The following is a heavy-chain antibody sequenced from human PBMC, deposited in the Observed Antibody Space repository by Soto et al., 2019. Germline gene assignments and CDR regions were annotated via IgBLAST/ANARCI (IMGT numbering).Heavy chain of an antibody. CDR3: AREFGGYKNYYYDALDV. V-gene: IGHV4-31*03. CDR1: GGSINVGGNY. D-gene: IGHD2-15*01. Sequence: QVQLQESGPGLVRPSETLSLTCTVSGGSINVGGNYWTWIRQHPGKGPEWIGNIYHSGNTHYNPSLKSRLTISLDTSKNQFSLRLNSVTAADTAVYYCAREFGGYKNYYYDALDVWGLGTAVTVSS. J-gene: IGHJ6*02. CDR2: IYHSGNT.